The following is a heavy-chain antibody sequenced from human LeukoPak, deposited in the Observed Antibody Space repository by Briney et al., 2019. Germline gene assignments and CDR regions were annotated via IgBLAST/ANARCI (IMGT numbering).Heavy chain of an antibody. Sequence: PGGSLRLSCAASGFTFSSYWMNWVRQAPGKGLVWVSRIASDGSSTTYADSVKGRFSISRDNAKNTLYLQMNSLRVEDTAVYYCARVGGTTFSWGQGTLVTVSS. D-gene: IGHD1-1*01. CDR1: GFTFSSYW. CDR2: IASDGSST. J-gene: IGHJ5*02. CDR3: ARVGGTTFS. V-gene: IGHV3-74*01.